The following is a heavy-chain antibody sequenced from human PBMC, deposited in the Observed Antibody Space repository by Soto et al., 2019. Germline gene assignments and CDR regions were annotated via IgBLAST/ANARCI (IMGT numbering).Heavy chain of an antibody. V-gene: IGHV5-51*01. CDR2: IYPGDSDT. CDR1: GYSFTSYW. CDR3: ARSYIAARLYFDY. J-gene: IGHJ4*02. Sequence: GGSLRLSCKGSGYSFTSYWIGWVRQMPGKGLEWMGIIYPGDSDTRYSPSFRGQVTISADKSISTAYLQWSSLKASDTAMYYCARSYIAARLYFDYWGQGTLVTVSS. D-gene: IGHD6-6*01.